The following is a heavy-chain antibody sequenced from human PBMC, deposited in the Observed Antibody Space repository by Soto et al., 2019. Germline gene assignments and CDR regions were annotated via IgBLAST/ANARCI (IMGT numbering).Heavy chain of an antibody. V-gene: IGHV4-59*08. Sequence: SETLSLTCTVSGGSISRYYWTWLRQPPGKGLEWIGYIYYSGSTNYNPSLKSRVTISVDTSKNQFSLKLSSVTAADTAVYYCARLYGFGGFDCWGQGTLVTVSS. CDR1: GGSISRYY. CDR2: IYYSGST. J-gene: IGHJ4*02. D-gene: IGHD3-10*01. CDR3: ARLYGFGGFDC.